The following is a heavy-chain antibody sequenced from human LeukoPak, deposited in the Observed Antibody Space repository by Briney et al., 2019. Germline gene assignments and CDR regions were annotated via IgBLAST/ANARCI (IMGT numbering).Heavy chain of an antibody. J-gene: IGHJ4*02. Sequence: SETLSLTCTVSGGSISSSNYYWSWIRQPAGKGLEWIGRVYTSGSTNYNPSLKSRVTMSIDTSKNQFSLKLSSVTAADTAVYYCARGGVFMAAATFDYWGQGTLVTVSS. CDR2: VYTSGST. CDR1: GGSISSSNYY. CDR3: ARGGVFMAAATFDY. V-gene: IGHV4-61*02. D-gene: IGHD2-15*01.